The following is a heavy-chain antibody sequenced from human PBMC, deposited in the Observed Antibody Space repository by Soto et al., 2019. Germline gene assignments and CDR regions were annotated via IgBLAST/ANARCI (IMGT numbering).Heavy chain of an antibody. CDR2: IYYSGST. Sequence: PSETLSLTCTVSGGSLSSYYWSWIRQPPGKGLEWIGYIYYSGSTNYNPSLKSRVTISVDTSKNQFSLKLSSVTAADTAVYYCARSVVVPAAKEDAFDIWGQGTMVTVSS. D-gene: IGHD2-2*01. J-gene: IGHJ3*02. CDR1: GGSLSSYY. V-gene: IGHV4-59*01. CDR3: ARSVVVPAAKEDAFDI.